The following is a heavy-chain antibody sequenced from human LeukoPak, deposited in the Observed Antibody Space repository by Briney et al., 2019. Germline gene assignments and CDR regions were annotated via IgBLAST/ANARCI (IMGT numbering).Heavy chain of an antibody. V-gene: IGHV4-34*01. CDR1: GGSFSGYY. J-gene: IGHJ4*02. Sequence: SETLSLTCAVYGGSFSGYYWSWIRQPPGKGLEWIGEIDHSGRTNSNASLKSRVTISVDMSENQFSLRLSSVTAADTAVYYCARKSIVTAGRKPYDFWDQGTLVTVSP. CDR2: IDHSGRT. CDR3: ARKSIVTAGRKPYDF. D-gene: IGHD6-13*01.